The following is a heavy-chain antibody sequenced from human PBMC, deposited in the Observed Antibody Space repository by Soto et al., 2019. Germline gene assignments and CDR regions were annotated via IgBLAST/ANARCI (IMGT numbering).Heavy chain of an antibody. V-gene: IGHV3-43*01. Sequence: SGGSLRLSCAASGFTFDDYTMHWVRQAPGKGLEWVSLISWDGGSTYYADSVKGRFTISRDNSKNSLYLQMNSLRTEDTALYYCAKDMRFGDQTRYYYYGMDIWGQGTTVTVSS. CDR3: AKDMRFGDQTRYYYYGMDI. CDR2: ISWDGGST. J-gene: IGHJ6*02. D-gene: IGHD3-10*01. CDR1: GFTFDDYT.